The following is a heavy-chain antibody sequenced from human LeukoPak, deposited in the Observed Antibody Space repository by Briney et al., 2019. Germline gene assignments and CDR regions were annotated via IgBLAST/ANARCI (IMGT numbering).Heavy chain of an antibody. V-gene: IGHV1-69*13. D-gene: IGHD5-24*01. CDR1: GGTFSSYA. Sequence: SVKVSCKASGGTFSSYAVSWVRQAPGQGLEWMGGIIPIFGTANYAQKFQGRVTITADESTSTAYMELSSLRSEDTAVYYCARGRGDGYNYHFDYWGQGTLVTVSS. J-gene: IGHJ4*02. CDR2: IIPIFGTA. CDR3: ARGRGDGYNYHFDY.